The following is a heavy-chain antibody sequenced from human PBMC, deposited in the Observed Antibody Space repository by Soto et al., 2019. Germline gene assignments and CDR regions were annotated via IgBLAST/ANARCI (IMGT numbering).Heavy chain of an antibody. CDR3: ARGGKRGHAGTVDV. J-gene: IGHJ6*02. CDR2: VNHSGST. CDR1: GASFSVNY. Sequence: ETLSRTCTVYGASFSVNYWSWIRQPPGKGLEWIGEVNHSGSTDYNPSLKSRVIISVDTSKDQFSLKLSSVTAADMAVYYCARGGKRGHAGTVDVWGQGTTVTVSS. D-gene: IGHD6-13*01. V-gene: IGHV4-34*01.